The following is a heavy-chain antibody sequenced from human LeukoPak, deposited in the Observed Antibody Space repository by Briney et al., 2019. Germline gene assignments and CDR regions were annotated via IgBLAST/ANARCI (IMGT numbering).Heavy chain of an antibody. V-gene: IGHV6-1*01. J-gene: IGHJ5*02. CDR3: ARVAVAVAGTGWFDP. CDR1: GDSVSSNSAA. CDR2: TYYRSKWYS. D-gene: IGHD6-19*01. Sequence: SQTLSLTCAISGDSVSSNSAAWNWIRQSPSRGLEWLGRTYYRSKWYSDYAVSVKSRITINPDTSKNQFSLQLNSVTPEDTAVYYCARVAVAVAGTGWFDPWGQGTLVTVSS.